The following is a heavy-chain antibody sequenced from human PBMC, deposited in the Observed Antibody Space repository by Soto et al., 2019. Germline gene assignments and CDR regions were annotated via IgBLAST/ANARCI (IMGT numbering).Heavy chain of an antibody. V-gene: IGHV3-23*01. CDR3: AKDEAVAGTGGAFDY. D-gene: IGHD6-19*01. J-gene: IGHJ4*02. CDR1: GFTFSSYA. CDR2: ISGSGGST. Sequence: GGSLRLSCAASGFTFSSYAMSWVRQAPGKGLEWVSAISGSGGSTYYADSVKGRFTISRDNSKNTLYLQMNSLRAEDTAVYYCAKDEAVAGTGGAFDYWGQGTLVTVSS.